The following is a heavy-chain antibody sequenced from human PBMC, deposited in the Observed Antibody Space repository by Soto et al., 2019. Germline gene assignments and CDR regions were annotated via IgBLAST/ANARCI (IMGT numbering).Heavy chain of an antibody. Sequence: QVQLVESGGGVVQPGRSLRLSCAASGFTFSSYGMHWVRQAPGKGLEWVAVISYDGSNKYYADSVKGRFTISRDNSKNTLYLQMNSLRAEDTAVYYCAKDQYYYDRSGWVGYYFDYWGQGTLVTVSS. D-gene: IGHD3-22*01. CDR2: ISYDGSNK. J-gene: IGHJ4*02. CDR3: AKDQYYYDRSGWVGYYFDY. V-gene: IGHV3-30*18. CDR1: GFTFSSYG.